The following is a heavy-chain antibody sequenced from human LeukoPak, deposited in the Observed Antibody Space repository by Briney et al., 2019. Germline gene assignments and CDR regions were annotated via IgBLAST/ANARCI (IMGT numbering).Heavy chain of an antibody. Sequence: ASVKVSCKASGYTFTSYGISWVRQAPGRGLEWMGWISAYNGNTNYAQKLQGRVTMTTDTSTSTAYMELRSLRSDDTAVYYCARANGLRHENDAFDIWGQGTVVTVSS. CDR1: GYTFTSYG. CDR2: ISAYNGNT. J-gene: IGHJ3*02. V-gene: IGHV1-18*01. D-gene: IGHD5-12*01. CDR3: ARANGLRHENDAFDI.